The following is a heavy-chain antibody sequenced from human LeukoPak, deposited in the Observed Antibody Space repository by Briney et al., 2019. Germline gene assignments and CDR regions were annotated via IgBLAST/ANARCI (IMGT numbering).Heavy chain of an antibody. Sequence: GSLRLSCAASGFSISSYAMSWVRQAPGKGLEWVSAISGGGGTTYYADSVKGRFTISRDTSKNTLYLQMNSLRAEDTAIYYCARSYGAPDFWGQGAQVAVSS. D-gene: IGHD4-17*01. V-gene: IGHV3-23*01. J-gene: IGHJ4*02. CDR1: GFSISSYA. CDR2: ISGGGGTT. CDR3: ARSYGAPDF.